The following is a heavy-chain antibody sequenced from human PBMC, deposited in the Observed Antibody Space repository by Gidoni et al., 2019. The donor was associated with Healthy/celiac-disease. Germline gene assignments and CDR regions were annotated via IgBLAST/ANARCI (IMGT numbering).Heavy chain of an antibody. CDR3: AKGDDYSNPYYYYGMDV. CDR2: ISGSGGST. V-gene: IGHV3-23*01. Sequence: EVQLLESGGGLVQPGGSLRLSCAASGFPFSRYAMGWVRQAPGKGLGWVSAISGSGGSTYYADSVKGRFTISRDNSKNTLYLQMNSLRAEDTAVYYCAKGDDYSNPYYYYGMDVWGQGTTVTVSS. J-gene: IGHJ6*02. D-gene: IGHD4-4*01. CDR1: GFPFSRYA.